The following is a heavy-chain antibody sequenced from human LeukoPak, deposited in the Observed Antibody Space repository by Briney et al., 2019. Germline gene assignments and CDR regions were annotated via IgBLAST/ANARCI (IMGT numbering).Heavy chain of an antibody. V-gene: IGHV4-59*01. J-gene: IGHJ4*02. D-gene: IGHD5-12*01. CDR2: IYYSGST. CDR1: GGSISSYY. Sequence: SSETLSLTCTVSGGSISSYYWSWIRQPPGKGLEWIGYIYYSGSTNYNPSLKSRVTISVDTSKNQFSLKLSSVTAADTAVYYCARDADGYDHFDYWGQGTLVTVSS. CDR3: ARDADGYDHFDY.